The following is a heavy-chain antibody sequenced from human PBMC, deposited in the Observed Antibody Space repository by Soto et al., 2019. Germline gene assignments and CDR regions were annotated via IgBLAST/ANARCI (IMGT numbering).Heavy chain of an antibody. CDR1: GFTFSSYG. CDR2: ISYDGSNK. J-gene: IGHJ6*02. Sequence: QVQLVESGGGVVQPGRSLRLSCAASGFTFSSYGMHWVRQAPGKGLEWVAVISYDGSNKYYADSVKGRFTISRDNYKNTRYLQMNSLRAEDTAVYYCAKDRYSWNLYYYYGMDVWGQGTTVTVSS. CDR3: AKDRYSWNLYYYYGMDV. V-gene: IGHV3-30*18. D-gene: IGHD1-7*01.